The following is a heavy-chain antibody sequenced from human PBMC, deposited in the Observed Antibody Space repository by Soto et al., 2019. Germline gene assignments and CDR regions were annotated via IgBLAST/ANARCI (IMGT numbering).Heavy chain of an antibody. D-gene: IGHD3-3*01. CDR2: ISASGSGGAT. J-gene: IGHJ4*02. CDR1: GFTFTSCA. CDR3: AKAPPTYDFPYYFDS. Sequence: GGSLRLSCAASGFTFTSCAMSWVRQAPGKGLEWVSSISASGSGGATYYEDAVKGRFTISRDNFKDTLFLQINSLRAEDTAVYYCAKAPPTYDFPYYFDSWGQGTLVTVSS. V-gene: IGHV3-23*01.